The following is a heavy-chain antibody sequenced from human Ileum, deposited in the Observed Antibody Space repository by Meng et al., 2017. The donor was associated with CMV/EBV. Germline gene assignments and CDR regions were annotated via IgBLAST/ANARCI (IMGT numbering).Heavy chain of an antibody. D-gene: IGHD3-10*01. CDR3: AREGVTMVRGVIKTDYYYGLDV. CDR2: IYYSGAT. CDR1: YF. J-gene: IGHJ6*02. V-gene: IGHV4-30-4*08. Sequence: YFWNWIRQAPGKGLEWVGSIYYSGATDYNPSLKSRVSISVDTSENQFSLKLSSVTAADTAVYYCAREGVTMVRGVIKTDYYYGLDVWGQGTTVTVSS.